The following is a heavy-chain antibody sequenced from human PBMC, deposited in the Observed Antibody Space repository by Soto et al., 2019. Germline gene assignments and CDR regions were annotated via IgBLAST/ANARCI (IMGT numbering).Heavy chain of an antibody. J-gene: IGHJ5*02. D-gene: IGHD2-15*01. CDR2: IIPIFGTA. V-gene: IGHV1-69*01. CDR1: GGTFSSYA. Sequence: QVQLVQSGAEVKKPGSSVKVSCKASGGTFSSYAISWVRQAPGQGLEWMGGIIPIFGTANYAQKFQGRVTITADESTSTAYMELSSLRSEDTAVYYCARDPGYCRGGSCYSNWFDPWGQGTLVTLSS. CDR3: ARDPGYCRGGSCYSNWFDP.